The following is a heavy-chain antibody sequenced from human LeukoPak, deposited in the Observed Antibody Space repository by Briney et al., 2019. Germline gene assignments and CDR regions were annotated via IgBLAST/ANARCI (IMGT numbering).Heavy chain of an antibody. V-gene: IGHV4-34*01. CDR2: INHSGST. Sequence: SETLSLTCAVYGGSFSGYYWSWIRQPPGKGLEWLGEINHSGSTNYNPSLKSRVTISVDTPKNQFSLKLSSVTAADTAVYYCARSIAAAGYKYNWFDPWGQGTLVTVSS. CDR3: ARSIAAAGYKYNWFDP. CDR1: GGSFSGYY. J-gene: IGHJ5*02. D-gene: IGHD6-13*01.